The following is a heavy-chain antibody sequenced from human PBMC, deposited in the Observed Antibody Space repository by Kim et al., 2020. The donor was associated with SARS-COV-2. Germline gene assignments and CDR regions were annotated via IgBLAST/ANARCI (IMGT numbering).Heavy chain of an antibody. Sequence: GGSLRLSCAASGFTFDDYTMHWVRQAPGKGLEWVSLISWDGGSTYYADSVKGRFTISRDNSKNSLYLQMNSLRTEDTALYYCAKASEIAPYYYDSSGQSYYFDYWGQGSLVTVSS. CDR3: AKASEIAPYYYDSSGQSYYFDY. CDR2: ISWDGGST. J-gene: IGHJ4*02. D-gene: IGHD3-22*01. V-gene: IGHV3-43*01. CDR1: GFTFDDYT.